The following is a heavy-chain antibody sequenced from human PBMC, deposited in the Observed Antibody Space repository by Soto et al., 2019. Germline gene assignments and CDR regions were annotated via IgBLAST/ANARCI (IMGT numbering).Heavy chain of an antibody. CDR1: GGSISSGGYY. D-gene: IGHD3-3*01. Sequence: SETLSLTCTVSGGSISSGGYYWSWIRQHPGKGLEWIGYIYYSGSTYYNPSLKSRVTISVDTSKNQFSLKLSSVTAADTAVYYCASGKRTSASWSGYFPFFDYWGQGTLVTVSS. J-gene: IGHJ4*02. CDR2: IYYSGST. V-gene: IGHV4-31*03. CDR3: ASGKRTSASWSGYFPFFDY.